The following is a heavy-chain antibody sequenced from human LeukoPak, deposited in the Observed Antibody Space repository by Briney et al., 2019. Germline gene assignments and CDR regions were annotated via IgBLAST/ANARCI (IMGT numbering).Heavy chain of an antibody. CDR1: GFTFSTYA. D-gene: IGHD3-10*01. J-gene: IGHJ4*02. V-gene: IGHV3-23*01. CDR3: AKGTSWFGED. CDR2: VTSDGRRT. Sequence: PGGSLRLSCAASGFTFSTYAMSWVRQAPGKGLAWVASVTSDGRRTHYADSVKGRFTVSRDNSKDSLFMQMSSLRAEETGVYYCAKGTSWFGEDWGLGTLVTVSS.